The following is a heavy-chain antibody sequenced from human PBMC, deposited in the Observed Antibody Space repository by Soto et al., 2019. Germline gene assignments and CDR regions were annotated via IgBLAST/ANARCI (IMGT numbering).Heavy chain of an antibody. Sequence: PGGSLRLSCAASGFTFSSYSMNWVRQAPGKGLEWVSSISSSSSYIYYADSVKGRFTISRDNAKNSLYLQMNSLRAEDTAVYYCARAVYGSGSYYLYYYYGMDVWGQGTTVTVSS. CDR2: ISSSSSYI. J-gene: IGHJ6*02. CDR1: GFTFSSYS. CDR3: ARAVYGSGSYYLYYYYGMDV. V-gene: IGHV3-21*01. D-gene: IGHD3-10*01.